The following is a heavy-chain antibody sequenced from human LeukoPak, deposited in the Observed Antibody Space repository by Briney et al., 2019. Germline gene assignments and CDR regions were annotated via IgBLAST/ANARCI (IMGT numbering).Heavy chain of an antibody. J-gene: IGHJ4*02. Sequence: GGSLGLSCAASGFTFHDYAMHWVRQAPGKGLEWVSGISWNSGSIGYADSVKGRFTISRDNAKNSLYLQMNSLRAEDTALYYCAKDSTWDYDSSGTVFDYWGQGTLVTVSS. CDR1: GFTFHDYA. CDR2: ISWNSGSI. D-gene: IGHD3-22*01. V-gene: IGHV3-9*01. CDR3: AKDSTWDYDSSGTVFDY.